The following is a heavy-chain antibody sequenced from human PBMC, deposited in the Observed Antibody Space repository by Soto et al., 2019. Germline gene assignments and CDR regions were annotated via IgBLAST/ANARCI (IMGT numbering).Heavy chain of an antibody. Sequence: GASVRVSCKASGFGLINYGFTWVRQAPGQGLEWMGWISAYNGNTIYAQNLQGRLTMTRDTSTSTAYMELRSLRSDDTAVYYCARMGVTTSVYYYTMDVSGQGTTVTVSS. D-gene: IGHD4-4*01. CDR3: ARMGVTTSVYYYTMDV. V-gene: IGHV1-18*04. J-gene: IGHJ6*02. CDR2: ISAYNGNT. CDR1: GFGLINYG.